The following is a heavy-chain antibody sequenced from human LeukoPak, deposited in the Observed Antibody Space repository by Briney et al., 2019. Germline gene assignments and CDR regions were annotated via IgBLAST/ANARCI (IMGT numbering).Heavy chain of an antibody. D-gene: IGHD3-22*01. Sequence: SETLSLTCTVSGGSISSSSYYWGWIRQPPGKGLEWIGYIYYSGSGSTNYNPALESRVTISVDTSKKQFSLKVTSVTAADTAVYYCARHRNYYYDSTGEIDYWGQGTLVTVTS. CDR3: ARHRNYYYDSTGEIDY. CDR1: GGSISSSSYY. J-gene: IGHJ4*02. V-gene: IGHV4-61*05. CDR2: IYYSGSGST.